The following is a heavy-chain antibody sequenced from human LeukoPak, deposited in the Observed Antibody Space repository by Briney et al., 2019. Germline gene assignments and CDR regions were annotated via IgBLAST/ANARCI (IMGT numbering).Heavy chain of an antibody. J-gene: IGHJ6*03. CDR3: ARGYDYYYYMDV. D-gene: IGHD2-15*01. CDR1: GGSISSYY. CDR2: IYYSGST. Sequence: SETLSLTCTVSGGSISSYYWSWIRQPPGKGLEWIGYIYYSGSTNYNPSLKSRVTISVDTSKNQLSLKLSSVTAADTAVYYCARGYDYYYYMDVWVKGTTVTVSS. V-gene: IGHV4-59*01.